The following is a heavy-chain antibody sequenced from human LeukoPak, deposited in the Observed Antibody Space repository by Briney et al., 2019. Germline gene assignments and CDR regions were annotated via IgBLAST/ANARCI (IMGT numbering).Heavy chain of an antibody. CDR1: GFTFSSYG. D-gene: IGHD2-2*01. V-gene: IGHV3-30*18. J-gene: IGHJ6*02. CDR3: AKDIADIVVAPAPHVLYYYYGMDV. CDR2: ISYDGSNK. Sequence: GGSLRLSCAASGFTFSSYGMHWVRQAPGKGLEWVAVISYDGSNKYYADSVKGRFTISRDNSKNTLYLQMNSLRAEDTAVYYCAKDIADIVVAPAPHVLYYYYGMDVWAKGPRSPSP.